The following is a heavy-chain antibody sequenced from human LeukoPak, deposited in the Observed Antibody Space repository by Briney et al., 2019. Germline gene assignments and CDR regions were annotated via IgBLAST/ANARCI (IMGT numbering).Heavy chain of an antibody. CDR1: GYTFTGYY. V-gene: IGHV1-2*02. D-gene: IGHD1-26*01. Sequence: ASVKVSCKASGYTFTGYYMHWVRQAPGQGLEWMGWINPNSGGTNYAQKSQGRVTMTRDTSISTAYMELSRLRSDDTAVYYCARGLYSGSYGLGYWGQGTLVTVSS. CDR3: ARGLYSGSYGLGY. J-gene: IGHJ4*02. CDR2: INPNSGGT.